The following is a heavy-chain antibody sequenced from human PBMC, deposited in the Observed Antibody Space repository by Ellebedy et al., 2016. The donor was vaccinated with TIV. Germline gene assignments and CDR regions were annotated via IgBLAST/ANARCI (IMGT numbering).Heavy chain of an antibody. Sequence: GGSLRLXXVGFGFTFSDSVMHWVRQAPGKGLDWVAGISVDGRAVHYPDSVKGRFTISRDNAQNMVYLQMNSLRLEDTAVYYCVRGWYSSGHCDVFAMWGQGTIVTVSS. CDR2: ISVDGRAV. V-gene: IGHV3-30*03. J-gene: IGHJ3*02. CDR3: VRGWYSSGHCDVFAM. CDR1: GFTFSDSV. D-gene: IGHD6-19*01.